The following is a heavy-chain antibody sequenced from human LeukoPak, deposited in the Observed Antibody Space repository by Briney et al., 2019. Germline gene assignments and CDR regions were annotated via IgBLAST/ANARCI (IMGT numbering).Heavy chain of an antibody. CDR2: IWYDGSNK. V-gene: IGHV3-33*01. CDR3: ARFYPLAQWLADY. D-gene: IGHD6-19*01. J-gene: IGHJ4*02. Sequence: GRSLRLSCAASGFTFSSYGMHWVRQAPGKGLEWVAVIWYDGSNKYYADSVKGRFTISRDNSKNTLYLQMNSLRAEDTAVYYCARFYPLAQWLADYWVQGTLVTVSS. CDR1: GFTFSSYG.